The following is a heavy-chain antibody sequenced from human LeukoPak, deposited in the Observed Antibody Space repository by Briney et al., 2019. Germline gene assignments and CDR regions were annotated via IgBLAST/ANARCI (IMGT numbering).Heavy chain of an antibody. J-gene: IGHJ4*02. Sequence: GGSLRLSCAASGFTFSSYSMNWVRQAPGKGLEWVSSISSSSSYVYYADSVKGRFTISRDNAKNSLYLQMNSLRAEDTAVYYCARENVLYRHFDYWGQGTLVTVSS. D-gene: IGHD3-16*01. CDR2: ISSSSSYV. CDR1: GFTFSSYS. CDR3: ARENVLYRHFDY. V-gene: IGHV3-21*01.